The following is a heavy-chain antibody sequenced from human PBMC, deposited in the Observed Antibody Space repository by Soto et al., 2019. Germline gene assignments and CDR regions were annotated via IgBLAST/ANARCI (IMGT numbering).Heavy chain of an antibody. D-gene: IGHD3-22*01. CDR3: ATERSGINYDSRGAPWYFDL. J-gene: IGHJ2*01. Sequence: QVQLQESGPGLVKPSATLSLTCTVSGGSVSSGSYYWSWIRQPPGEGLEWIGSHYYSGSTNYNPPLKSRVTISVDTSKNQFTLKLSSVTAADTAVYYCATERSGINYDSRGAPWYFDLWGRGTLVTVSS. CDR1: GGSVSSGSYY. V-gene: IGHV4-61*01. CDR2: HYYSGST.